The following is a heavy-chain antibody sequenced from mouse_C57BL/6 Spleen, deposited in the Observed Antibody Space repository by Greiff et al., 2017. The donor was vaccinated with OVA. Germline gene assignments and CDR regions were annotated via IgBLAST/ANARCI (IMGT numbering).Heavy chain of an antibody. CDR2: IYPGDGDT. D-gene: IGHD1-1*01. J-gene: IGHJ2*01. Sequence: VQLQQSGPELVKPGASVKISCKASGYAFSSSWMNWVKQRPGKGLEWIGRIYPGDGDTNYNGKFKGKATLTADKSSSTAYMQLSSLTSEDSAVYFCARKGFTTVVALDYWGQGTTLTVSS. V-gene: IGHV1-82*01. CDR3: ARKGFTTVVALDY. CDR1: GYAFSSSW.